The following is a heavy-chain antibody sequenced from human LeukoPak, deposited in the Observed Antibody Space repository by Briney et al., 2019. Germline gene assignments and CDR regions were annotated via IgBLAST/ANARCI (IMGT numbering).Heavy chain of an antibody. D-gene: IGHD3-22*01. CDR1: GFTFSSYE. Sequence: LRLSCVASGFTFSSYEMNWVRQAPGKGLEWVATVYYTGGMYYNPSLKGRVTVSVDTSKNQFSLKLTSVTAADTAVYYCARLPGSGYFGYWGQGILVTVSS. CDR2: VYYTGGM. J-gene: IGHJ4*02. V-gene: IGHV4-59*05. CDR3: ARLPGSGYFGY.